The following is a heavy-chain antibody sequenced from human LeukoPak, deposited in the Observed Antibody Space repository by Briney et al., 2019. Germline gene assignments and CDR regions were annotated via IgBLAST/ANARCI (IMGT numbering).Heavy chain of an antibody. J-gene: IGHJ4*02. CDR2: IIPILGIA. D-gene: IGHD5-18*01. V-gene: IGHV1-69*04. Sequence: ASVKVSCKASGYTFSRHDIAWVRQAPGQGLEWMGRIIPILGIANYAQKFQGRVTITADKSTSTAYMELSSLRSEDTAVYYCARRGYTAMNGYWGQGTLVTVSS. CDR3: ARRGYTAMNGY. CDR1: GYTFSRHD.